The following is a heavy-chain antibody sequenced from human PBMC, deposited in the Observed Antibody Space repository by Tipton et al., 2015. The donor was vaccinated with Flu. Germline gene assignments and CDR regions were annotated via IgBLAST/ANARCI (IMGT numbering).Heavy chain of an antibody. V-gene: IGHV4-38-2*02. CDR1: GYSISSGYY. CDR3: ARSIAVSMDV. D-gene: IGHD6-19*01. Sequence: LSLTCTVSGYSISSGYYWGWIRQPPGKGLEWIGSIYHSGSTYYNPSLKSRVTISVDTSKNQFSLKLSSVTAADTAVYYCARSIAVSMDVWGQGTTVTVSS. J-gene: IGHJ6*02. CDR2: IYHSGST.